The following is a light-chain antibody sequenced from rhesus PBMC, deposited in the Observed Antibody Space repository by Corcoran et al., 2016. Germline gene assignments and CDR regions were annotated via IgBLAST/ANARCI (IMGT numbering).Light chain of an antibody. V-gene: IGKV1-22*01. CDR1: QSISSW. CDR3: QRPSSYPPP. J-gene: IGKJ4*01. Sequence: DIQMTQSPSYLSASVGDTVTINCRASQSISSWVDWYQQKPGTAPKLLINKASSLQSGVPSRFSGSGSGTDFTLTFSSLLPEYFATYSFQRPSSYPPPFGRGAKVEIK. CDR2: KAS.